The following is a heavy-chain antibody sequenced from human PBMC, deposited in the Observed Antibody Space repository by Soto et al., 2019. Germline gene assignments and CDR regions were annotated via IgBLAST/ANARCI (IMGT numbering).Heavy chain of an antibody. D-gene: IGHD6-13*01. CDR2: IHHSGST. Sequence: SETLSLTCAVSGYSVSSDYYWGWIRQPPGKEMEWIASIHHSGSTYYNLSLKSRVTISVDTSKNQLSLKVNSVTAADTAVYYCARIKQQLIPEYWGQGTLVT. V-gene: IGHV4-38-2*01. J-gene: IGHJ4*02. CDR1: GYSVSSDYY. CDR3: ARIKQQLIPEY.